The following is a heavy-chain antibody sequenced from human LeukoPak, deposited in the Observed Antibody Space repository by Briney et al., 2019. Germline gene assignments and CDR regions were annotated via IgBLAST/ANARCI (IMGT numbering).Heavy chain of an antibody. CDR1: GFTFSSYS. CDR3: AKSPRYYYDSSGYYIY. CDR2: ISSSSSYI. V-gene: IGHV3-21*01. Sequence: GGSLRLSCAASGFTFSSYSMNWVRQAPGKGLEWVSSISSSSSYIYYADSVKGRFTISRDNAKNSLYLQMNSLRAEDTAVYYCAKSPRYYYDSSGYYIYWGQGTLVTVSS. J-gene: IGHJ4*02. D-gene: IGHD3-22*01.